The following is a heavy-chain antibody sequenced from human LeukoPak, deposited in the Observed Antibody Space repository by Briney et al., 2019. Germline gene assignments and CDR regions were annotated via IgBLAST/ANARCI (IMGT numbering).Heavy chain of an antibody. CDR3: ATDPKAYCSGGSCYPGWFDP. Sequence: ASVKVSCKASGGTFSSYAISWVRQAPGKGLEWMGLVDPEDGETIYAEKFQGRVTITADTATDTAYMELSSLRSEDTAVYYCATDPKAYCSGGSCYPGWFDPWGQGTLVTVSS. J-gene: IGHJ5*02. D-gene: IGHD2-15*01. CDR2: VDPEDGET. CDR1: GGTFSSYA. V-gene: IGHV1-69-2*01.